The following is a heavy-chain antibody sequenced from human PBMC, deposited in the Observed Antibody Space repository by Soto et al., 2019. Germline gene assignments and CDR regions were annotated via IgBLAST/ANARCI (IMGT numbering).Heavy chain of an antibody. CDR1: GFTFSSYS. CDR2: ISSSSSYI. CDR3: ARVDSEAVAGCFDY. V-gene: IGHV3-21*01. Sequence: EVQLVESGGGLVKPGGSLRLSCAASGFTFSSYSMNWVRQAPGKGLEWVSSISSSSSYIYYADSVKGRFTISRDNAKNSRYQQMNSVRAEDTAVYYCARVDSEAVAGCFDYWGQGTLVTVSS. J-gene: IGHJ4*02. D-gene: IGHD6-19*01.